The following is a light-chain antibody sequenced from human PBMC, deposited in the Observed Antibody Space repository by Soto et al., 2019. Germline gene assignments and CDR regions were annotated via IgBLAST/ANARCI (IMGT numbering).Light chain of an antibody. J-gene: IGKJ1*01. Sequence: DIQMTQSPSTLSASVGDRVTITCRASQSITDWLAWHQQKPGKAPKFLIYKASNLEGGVPSRFSGSGSGTEFTVTISSVQPDDFATYYCQYWDDYSWTFGQGTKVEIK. CDR2: KAS. CDR3: QYWDDYSWT. CDR1: QSITDW. V-gene: IGKV1-5*03.